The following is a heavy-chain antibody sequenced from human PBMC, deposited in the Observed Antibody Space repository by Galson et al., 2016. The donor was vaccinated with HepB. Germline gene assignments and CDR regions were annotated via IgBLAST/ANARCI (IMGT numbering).Heavy chain of an antibody. V-gene: IGHV3-64*02. Sequence: SLRLSCAASGLIISDYSMHWVRQAPGKGLEYVSAIHYHGGSTFYADSVKGRFTISRDMSKNTLYLQMGSLRAEDTAVYYCVTALRWEVGGDYWGQGTLVTVSS. CDR1: GLIISDYS. CDR3: VTALRWEVGGDY. D-gene: IGHD1-26*01. CDR2: IHYHGGST. J-gene: IGHJ4*02.